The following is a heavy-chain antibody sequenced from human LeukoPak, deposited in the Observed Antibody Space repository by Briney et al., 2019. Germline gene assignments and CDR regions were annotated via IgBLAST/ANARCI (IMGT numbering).Heavy chain of an antibody. CDR3: ARVGILRYFDWLSHEDY. Sequence: GGSLRLSCAASGFTFSDYSMNWVRQAPGKGLEWVSSISSRSAYIHYTDSVKGRFTISRDNAENSLYLQMNSLRAEDTAVYYCARVGILRYFDWLSHEDYWGQGTLVTVSS. J-gene: IGHJ4*02. CDR1: GFTFSDYS. V-gene: IGHV3-21*01. D-gene: IGHD3-9*01. CDR2: ISSRSAYI.